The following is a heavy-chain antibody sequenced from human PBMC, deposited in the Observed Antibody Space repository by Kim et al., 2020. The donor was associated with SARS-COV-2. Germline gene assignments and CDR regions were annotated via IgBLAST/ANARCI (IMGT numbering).Heavy chain of an antibody. D-gene: IGHD4-17*01. CDR3: ASIGDYEGMDV. CDR2: IWYDGSNK. V-gene: IGHV3-33*01. Sequence: GGSLRLSCAASGFTFSSYAMHWVRQAPGKGLEWVAVIWYDGSNKYYADSVKGRFTISRDNSKNTLYLQMNSLRAEDTAVYYCASIGDYEGMDVWGQGTTVTVSS. J-gene: IGHJ6*02. CDR1: GFTFSSYA.